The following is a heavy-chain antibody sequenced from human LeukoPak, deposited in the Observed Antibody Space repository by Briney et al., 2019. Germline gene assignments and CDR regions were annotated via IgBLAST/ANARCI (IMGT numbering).Heavy chain of an antibody. J-gene: IGHJ4*02. CDR1: GGSISSTNW. CDR3: SRESGAFCPFGY. V-gene: IGHV4-4*02. Sequence: KPSETLSLTCGVSGGSISSTNWWGWVRQPPGQGLEWIGEISLRGLTNYNPSLKSRVTMSLDKSKNLLSLNLTSVTAADTAVYYCSRESGAFCPFGYWGQGTLVTVSS. D-gene: IGHD1-26*01. CDR2: ISLRGLT.